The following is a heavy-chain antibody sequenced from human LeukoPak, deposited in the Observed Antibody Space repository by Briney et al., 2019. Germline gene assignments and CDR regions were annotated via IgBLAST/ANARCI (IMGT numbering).Heavy chain of an antibody. CDR2: IYYSGST. CDR1: GGSISSYY. J-gene: IGHJ6*03. Sequence: SETLSLTCTVSGGSISSYYWSWIRQPPGKGLEWIGYIYYSGSTNYNPSLKSRVTISVDTSKNQFYLKLSSVTAADTAVYYCAKVLPHYYYYMDVWGKGTTVTVSS. D-gene: IGHD3-10*01. CDR3: AKVLPHYYYYMDV. V-gene: IGHV4-59*01.